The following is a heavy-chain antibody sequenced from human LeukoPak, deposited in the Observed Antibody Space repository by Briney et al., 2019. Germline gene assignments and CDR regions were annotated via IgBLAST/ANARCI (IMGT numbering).Heavy chain of an antibody. CDR1: GYTFTSYD. CDR3: ARATSPIYYYYYGMDV. CDR2: MNPNSGNT. J-gene: IGHJ6*02. Sequence: ASVKVSCKASGYTFTSYDINWVRQATGQGLEWMGWMNPNSGNTGYAQKFQGRVTMTRNTSISTAYMELGSLRSEDTAVYYCARATSPIYYYYYGMDVWGQGTTVTVSS. V-gene: IGHV1-8*01.